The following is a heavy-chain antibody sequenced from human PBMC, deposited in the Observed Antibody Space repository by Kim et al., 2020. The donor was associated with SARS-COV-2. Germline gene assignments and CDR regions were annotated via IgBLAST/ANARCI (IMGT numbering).Heavy chain of an antibody. D-gene: IGHD3-10*01. CDR3: ASNRNYYGSGSYILDY. J-gene: IGHJ4*01. CDR1: GFTFSSYG. Sequence: WGSLRLSCAASGFTFSSYGMHWVRQAPGKGLEWVAVISYDGSNKYYADSVKGRFTISRDNSKNTLYLQMNSLRAEDTAVYYCASNRNYYGSGSYILDYWG. V-gene: IGHV3-30*03. CDR2: ISYDGSNK.